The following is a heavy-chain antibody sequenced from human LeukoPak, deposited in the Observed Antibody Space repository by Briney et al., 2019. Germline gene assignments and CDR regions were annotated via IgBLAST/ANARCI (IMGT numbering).Heavy chain of an antibody. CDR1: GFTFSDYY. CDR3: ASDNWNYINGYAFDI. Sequence: PGGSLRLSCAASGFTFSDYYMSWIRQAPGKGLEWVSCISSSGSTIYYADSVKGRFTISRDNAKNSLYLQMNSLRAEDTAVYYCASDNWNYINGYAFDIWGQGTMVTVSS. CDR2: ISSSGSTI. J-gene: IGHJ3*02. V-gene: IGHV3-11*01. D-gene: IGHD1-7*01.